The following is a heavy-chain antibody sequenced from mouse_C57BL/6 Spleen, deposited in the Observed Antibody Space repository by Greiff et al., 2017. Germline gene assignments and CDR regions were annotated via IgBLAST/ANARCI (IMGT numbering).Heavy chain of an antibody. D-gene: IGHD2-4*01. CDR1: GYTFTDYY. J-gene: IGHJ2*01. CDR2: INPNNGGT. V-gene: IGHV1-26*01. CDR3: ARFDYDVGY. Sequence: VQLKHSGPELVKPGASVKISCKASGYTFTDYYMNWVKQSHGKSLEWIGDINPNNGGTSYNQKFKGKATLTVDKSSSTAYMELRSLTSEDSAVYYCARFDYDVGYWGQGTTLTVSS.